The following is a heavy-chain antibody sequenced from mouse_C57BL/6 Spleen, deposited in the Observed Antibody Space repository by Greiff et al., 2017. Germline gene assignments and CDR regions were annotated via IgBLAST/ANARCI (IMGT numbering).Heavy chain of an antibody. V-gene: IGHV1-69*01. CDR2: IDPSDSYT. CDR1: GYTFTSYW. Sequence: QVQLQQPGAELVMPGASVKLSCKASGYTFTSYWMHWVKQRPGPGLEWIGEIDPSDSYTNYNQKFKGKSTLTVDKSSSTAYMQLSSLTSEDSAVYYCARSRPYWYFDVWGTGTTVTVSS. CDR3: ARSRPYWYFDV. J-gene: IGHJ1*03.